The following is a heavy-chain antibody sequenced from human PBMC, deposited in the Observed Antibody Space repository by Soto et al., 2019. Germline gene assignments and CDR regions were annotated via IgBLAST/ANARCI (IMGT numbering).Heavy chain of an antibody. J-gene: IGHJ5*02. CDR1: RLTSTNYW. CDR3: AGIESIARNWFDP. V-gene: IGHV5-10-1*01. D-gene: IGHD6-13*01. Sequence: PVECLKVTGKSSRLTSTNYWIGWVLQMAGKGLEWMGNIDPVDSYANYSPSFQGHVTFSVDTSISTAYLQWSSLKASDTAMYFCAGIESIARNWFDPWGQGTLVTVSS. CDR2: IDPVDSYA.